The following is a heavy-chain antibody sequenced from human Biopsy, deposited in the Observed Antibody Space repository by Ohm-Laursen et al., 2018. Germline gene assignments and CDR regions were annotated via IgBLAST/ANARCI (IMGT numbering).Heavy chain of an antibody. Sequence: GTLSLTCSVTDGSISNIINYWGWIRQPLGKGLEWLGNIYHTGITDYNPPHKGRATISVDTSNTQFSLKLSSLTAADTAVYYCARHFFGSGRDFWGQGTLVTVSS. V-gene: IGHV4-39*01. J-gene: IGHJ4*02. CDR3: ARHFFGSGRDF. CDR1: DGSISNIINY. CDR2: IYHTGIT. D-gene: IGHD3-10*01.